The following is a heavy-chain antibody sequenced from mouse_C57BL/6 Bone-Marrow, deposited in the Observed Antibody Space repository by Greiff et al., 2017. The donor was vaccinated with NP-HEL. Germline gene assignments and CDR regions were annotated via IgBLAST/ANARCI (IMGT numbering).Heavy chain of an antibody. D-gene: IGHD1-1*01. CDR3: ARESYYGSSYPYWYFDV. CDR1: GYTFTSYW. Sequence: QVQLQQPGAELVKPGASVKLSCKASGYTFTSYWMQWVKQRPGQGLEWIGEIDPSDSYTNYNQQFKGKATLTVDTSSSPAYMQLSSLTSEDSAVYYCARESYYGSSYPYWYFDVWGTGTTVTVSS. V-gene: IGHV1-50*01. J-gene: IGHJ1*03. CDR2: IDPSDSYT.